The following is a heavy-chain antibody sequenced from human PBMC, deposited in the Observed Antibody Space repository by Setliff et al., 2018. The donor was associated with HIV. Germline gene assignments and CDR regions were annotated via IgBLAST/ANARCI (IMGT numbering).Heavy chain of an antibody. Sequence: KSSETLSLTCSVYGVSISAHHWSWIRQSPGKGLEWIGSISASGTTNYNPSLKSRVTMSSDTSKNQFSLRVTSVTAADTALYYCARHKVISKLGGLIEDFFYYGFDAWGQGTTVTVSS. CDR2: ISASGTT. D-gene: IGHD3-16*02. V-gene: IGHV4-4*07. J-gene: IGHJ6*02. CDR3: ARHKVISKLGGLIEDFFYYGFDA. CDR1: GVSISAHH.